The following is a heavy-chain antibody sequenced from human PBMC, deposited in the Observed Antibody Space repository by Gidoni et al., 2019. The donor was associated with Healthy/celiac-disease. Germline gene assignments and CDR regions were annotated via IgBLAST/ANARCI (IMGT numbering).Heavy chain of an antibody. J-gene: IGHJ4*02. Sequence: EVQLVESGGGLVKPGGSLRLSCAASGFTFSSYSMNWVRQAPGKGLEWVSSISSSSSYIYYADSVKGRFTISRDNAKNSLYLQMNSLRAEDTAVYYCARGHQWHLRDYFDYWGQGTLVTVSS. CDR3: ARGHQWHLRDYFDY. CDR2: ISSSSSYI. D-gene: IGHD6-19*01. CDR1: GFTFSSYS. V-gene: IGHV3-21*01.